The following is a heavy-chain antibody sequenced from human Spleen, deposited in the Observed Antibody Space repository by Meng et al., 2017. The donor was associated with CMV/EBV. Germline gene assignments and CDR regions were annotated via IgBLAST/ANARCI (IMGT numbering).Heavy chain of an antibody. Sequence: GESLKISCAASGFTFNSHGMHWVRQAPGKGLEWVAVISYDGSNIYYADSVKGRFTISRDNSRNTLYVQMHGLRAEDTAVYYCARYPTERLAVAGGYFDYWGQGSLVTVSS. J-gene: IGHJ4*02. V-gene: IGHV3-30*03. D-gene: IGHD6-19*01. CDR3: ARYPTERLAVAGGYFDY. CDR1: GFTFNSHG. CDR2: ISYDGSNI.